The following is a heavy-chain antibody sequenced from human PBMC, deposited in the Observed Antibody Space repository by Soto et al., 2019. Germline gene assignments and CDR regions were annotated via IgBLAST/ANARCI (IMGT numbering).Heavy chain of an antibody. CDR3: ARGQEIGGNSAAYDI. D-gene: IGHD1-26*01. V-gene: IGHV1-69*14. CDR2: ILPIFGTA. Sequence: QVLLVQSGAEMKKPGSSVKVSCKASGGSFSTSSINWVRQAPGQRPEWMANILPIFGTADYAQKFQGRVTITADTSTNTAYTELRSLLSEDTAVYYCARGQEIGGNSAAYDIWGQGTVVTVSS. J-gene: IGHJ3*02. CDR1: GGSFSTSS.